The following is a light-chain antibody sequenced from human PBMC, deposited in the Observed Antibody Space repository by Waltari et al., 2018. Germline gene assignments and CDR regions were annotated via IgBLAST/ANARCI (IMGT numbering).Light chain of an antibody. CDR3: LQHSNYPWT. V-gene: IGKV1-6*01. CDR1: QDIRDD. CDR2: GAS. Sequence: AVQMTQSPSSLSASVGDRISITCRASQDIRDDLGWYQHKSGTAPKLLIVGASTLQRGVPSRFSGSGSGTGFTLTISNLQPADSATYYCLQHSNYPWTFGQGTKVEI. J-gene: IGKJ1*01.